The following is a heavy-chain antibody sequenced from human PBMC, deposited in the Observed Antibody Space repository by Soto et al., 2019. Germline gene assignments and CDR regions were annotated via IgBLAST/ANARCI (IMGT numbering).Heavy chain of an antibody. V-gene: IGHV1-69*06. J-gene: IGHJ6*02. CDR3: ARVLVNPAAIAAAGTPVYYYYCIDF. CDR1: GGTFSSYA. Sequence: QVQLVQSGAEVKKPGSSVKVSCKASGGTFSSYAISWVRQAPGQGLEWMGGIIPICGTANYAQKFQGRVTIAAAKSTSTAYMKQSSLRSEDTAVYYCARVLVNPAAIAAAGTPVYYYYCIDFWGQGTTVTVSS. CDR2: IIPICGTA. D-gene: IGHD6-13*01.